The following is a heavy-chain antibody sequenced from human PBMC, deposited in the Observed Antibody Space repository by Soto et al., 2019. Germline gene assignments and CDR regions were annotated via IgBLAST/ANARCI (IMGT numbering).Heavy chain of an antibody. CDR2: IIPILGIA. J-gene: IGHJ4*02. Sequence: QVQLVQSGAEVKKPGSSVKVSCKASGGTFSSYTISWVRQAPGQGLEWMGRIIPILGIANYAQNFQGRVTITADKTTSTAYMELGSLRSEATAVYYCASSVGATSGYWGQGTLVTVAT. CDR1: GGTFSSYT. V-gene: IGHV1-69*02. D-gene: IGHD1-26*01. CDR3: ASSVGATSGY.